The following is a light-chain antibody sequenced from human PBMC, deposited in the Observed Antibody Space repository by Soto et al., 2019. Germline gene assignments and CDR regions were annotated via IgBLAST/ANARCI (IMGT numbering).Light chain of an antibody. CDR1: SSDVGGYNY. CDR2: EVS. CDR3: SSYTSFSTYV. Sequence: QSALTQPASVSGSPGQSITISCTGTSSDVGGYNYVSWYQQHPGKAPKLMIYEVSNQPSGVSNRFSGSKSDNTASLTISGLQAEDEADYYCSSYTSFSTYVFGTGTKLTVL. J-gene: IGLJ1*01. V-gene: IGLV2-14*01.